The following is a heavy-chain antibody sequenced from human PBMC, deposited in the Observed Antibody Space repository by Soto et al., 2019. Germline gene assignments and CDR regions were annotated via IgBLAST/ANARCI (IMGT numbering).Heavy chain of an antibody. V-gene: IGHV3-7*01. CDR3: ARRATTSAGYFDL. Sequence: GESLKISCAASGFTFRNYWMSWVRQAPGKGLEWVANIKQDGSEKNYKDSVKGRLTISRDNAKNSLSLQMNSLRAEDTAVYYCARRATTSAGYFDLWGRGTLVTVSS. J-gene: IGHJ2*01. CDR1: GFTFRNYW. CDR2: IKQDGSEK. D-gene: IGHD1-26*01.